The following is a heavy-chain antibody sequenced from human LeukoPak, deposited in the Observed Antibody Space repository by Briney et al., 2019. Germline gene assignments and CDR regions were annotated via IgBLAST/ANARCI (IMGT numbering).Heavy chain of an antibody. J-gene: IGHJ4*02. D-gene: IGHD6-19*01. CDR3: ARPAGYGGWYSENYFDY. Sequence: PGGSLRLSCAASGFTFSSYAMDWVRQALGKGLEWVAVISYDGSNKYYADSVKGRFTISRDNSKNTLYLQMNSLRAEDTAVYYCARPAGYGGWYSENYFDYWGQGTLVTVSS. CDR1: GFTFSSYA. V-gene: IGHV3-30*04. CDR2: ISYDGSNK.